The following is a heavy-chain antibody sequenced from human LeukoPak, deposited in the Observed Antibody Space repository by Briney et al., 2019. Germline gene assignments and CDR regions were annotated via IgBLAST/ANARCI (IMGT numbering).Heavy chain of an antibody. CDR1: GGSISSYY. J-gene: IGHJ4*02. V-gene: IGHV4-4*07. D-gene: IGHD3-22*01. Sequence: SETLSLTCIVSGGSISSYYWSWIRPPAGEGLGWVGRIHTSESTNYNPSLKSRVTMSVDTSKNQCSLKLSSVTDADTGVYYCARDRYDYASSGYSQHFDYWGQGTLVTVSS. CDR2: IHTSEST. CDR3: ARDRYDYASSGYSQHFDY.